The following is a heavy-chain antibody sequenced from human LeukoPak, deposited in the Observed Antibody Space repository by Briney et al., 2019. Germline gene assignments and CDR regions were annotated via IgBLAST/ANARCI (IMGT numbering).Heavy chain of an antibody. J-gene: IGHJ4*02. CDR2: IKQDGSEK. V-gene: IGHV3-7*04. CDR3: ARDGTYTDYDPDFDI. CDR1: GFTFSRFW. D-gene: IGHD5-12*01. Sequence: PGGSLRLSCAASGFTFSRFWMSWVRQAPGKGLEWVANIKQDGSEKYYVDSVKGRFTISRDNAKNPLYLQMNSLRAEDTAVFYCARDGTYTDYDPDFDIWGQGTPVTVSS.